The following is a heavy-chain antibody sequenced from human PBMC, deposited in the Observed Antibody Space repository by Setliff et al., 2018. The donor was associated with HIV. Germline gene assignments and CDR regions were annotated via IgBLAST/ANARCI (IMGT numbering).Heavy chain of an antibody. J-gene: IGHJ4*02. CDR3: AKDRYYDSSGSPFDY. CDR1: GFTFSDYY. D-gene: IGHD3-22*01. Sequence: GGSLRLSCAASGFTFSDYYMTWIRQAPGKGLEWVAFIRYDGSNKYYADSVKGRFTISRGNSKNTLYLQMNSLRAEDTAVYYCAKDRYYDSSGSPFDYWGQGTLVTVSS. V-gene: IGHV3-30*02. CDR2: IRYDGSNK.